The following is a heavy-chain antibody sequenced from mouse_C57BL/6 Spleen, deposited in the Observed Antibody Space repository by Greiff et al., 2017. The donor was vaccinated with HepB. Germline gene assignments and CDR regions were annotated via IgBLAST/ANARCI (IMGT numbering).Heavy chain of an antibody. Sequence: VQLQQPGAELVMPGASVKLSCKASGYTFTSYWMHWVKQRPGQGLEWIGEIDPSDSYTNYNQKFKGKSTLTVDKSSSTAYMQLSSLTSEDSAVYYCARELTGTRFDYWGQGTTLTVSS. CDR2: IDPSDSYT. D-gene: IGHD4-1*01. J-gene: IGHJ2*01. CDR1: GYTFTSYW. V-gene: IGHV1-69*01. CDR3: ARELTGTRFDY.